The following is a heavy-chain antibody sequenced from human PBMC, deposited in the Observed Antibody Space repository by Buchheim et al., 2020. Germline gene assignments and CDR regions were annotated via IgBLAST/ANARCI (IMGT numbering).Heavy chain of an antibody. CDR3: ARQDSVVRGVIITGGGFDY. V-gene: IGHV4-31*03. CDR2: IYYSGST. J-gene: IGHJ4*02. CDR1: GGSISSGGYY. Sequence: QVQLQESGPGLVKPSQTLSLTCTVSGGSISSGGYYWSWIRQHPGKGLEWIGYIYYSGSTYYNPSLKSRVTISLDTSKNQFSLKLSSVTAADTAVYYCARQDSVVRGVIITGGGFDYWGQGTL. D-gene: IGHD3-10*01.